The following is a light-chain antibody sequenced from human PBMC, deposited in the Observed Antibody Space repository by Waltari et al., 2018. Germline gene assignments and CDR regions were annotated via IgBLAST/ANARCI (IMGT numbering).Light chain of an antibody. Sequence: EIVLTQSPATLSVSPGERATLSCRASQSVSSNLAWYQQKPGQAPRLLIYGASTRATGIPTRFSGSGSGTEFTLTSSSLLSEDFAVYYCQHYNNWPFTFGGGAKVEIK. CDR1: QSVSSN. J-gene: IGKJ4*01. V-gene: IGKV3-15*01. CDR3: QHYNNWPFT. CDR2: GAS.